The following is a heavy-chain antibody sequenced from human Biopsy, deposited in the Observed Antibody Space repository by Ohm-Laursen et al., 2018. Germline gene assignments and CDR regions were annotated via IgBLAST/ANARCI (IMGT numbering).Heavy chain of an antibody. CDR1: GGPIDSYY. Sequence: SQTLSLTCTVSGGPIDSYYWSWIPQPPGKALEWIGYIYFTGRTSYNPSLKSRVTMSLNTSKKQFSLRLCSATAADTAVYYCASAGYNPDWNFDLWGRGTRVTVSS. CDR2: IYFTGRT. D-gene: IGHD5-24*01. V-gene: IGHV4-59*12. J-gene: IGHJ2*01. CDR3: ASAGYNPDWNFDL.